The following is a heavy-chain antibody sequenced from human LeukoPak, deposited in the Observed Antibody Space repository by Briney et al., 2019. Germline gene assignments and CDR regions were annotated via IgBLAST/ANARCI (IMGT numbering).Heavy chain of an antibody. CDR3: ARGYCSSTSCYFDY. V-gene: IGHV3-20*04. D-gene: IGHD2-2*01. J-gene: IGHJ4*02. CDR1: GFTSSSYW. CDR2: INWNGGST. Sequence: GGSLRLSCVASGFTSSSYWMHWVRQAPGKGLEWVSGINWNGGSTGYADSVKGRFTISRDNAKNSLYLQMNSLRAEDTALYYCARGYCSSTSCYFDYWGQGTLVTVSS.